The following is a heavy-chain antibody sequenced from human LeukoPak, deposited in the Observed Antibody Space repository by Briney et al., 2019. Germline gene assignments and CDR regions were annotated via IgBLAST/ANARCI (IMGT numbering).Heavy chain of an antibody. CDR3: AKDNGDYAGSWFDP. J-gene: IGHJ5*02. D-gene: IGHD4-17*01. CDR2: ISYDGSDK. CDR1: GFTFSIYA. V-gene: IGHV3-30*04. Sequence: GGSLRLSCAASGFTFSIYAMHWVRQAPGKGLEWVAVISYDGSDKYYADSVKGRFTISRDNSKNTLYLQMNSLRPEDTAVYFCAKDNGDYAGSWFDPWGQGTLVTVSS.